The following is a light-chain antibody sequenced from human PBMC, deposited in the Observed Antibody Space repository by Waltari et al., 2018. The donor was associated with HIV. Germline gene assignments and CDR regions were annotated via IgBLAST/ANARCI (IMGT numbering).Light chain of an antibody. CDR3: QQYTTTWT. Sequence: DIQMTQSPSTLSAFVGDRVTITCRASQSISRWLAWYQQKPGQDPKVLIYEASSLESEVPSRFSGSGSGTEFTLTISSLQPDDFATYYCQQYTTTWTFGQGTKVEIK. V-gene: IGKV1-5*03. J-gene: IGKJ1*01. CDR1: QSISRW. CDR2: EAS.